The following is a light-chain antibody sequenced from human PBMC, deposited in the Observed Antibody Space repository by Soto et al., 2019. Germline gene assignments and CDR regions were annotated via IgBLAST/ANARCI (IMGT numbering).Light chain of an antibody. J-gene: IGKJ1*01. V-gene: IGKV1-27*01. CDR1: QGISNY. CDR3: QKYNSAPWT. Sequence: DIQMTQSPSSLSASVGDRVTITCRASQGISNYLAWYQQKPGKVPKLLIYAASTLQSGVTSRFSGSGSGTDFTLTNSSLQPDDVAPYYCQKYNSAPWTFGQGTKVEIK. CDR2: AAS.